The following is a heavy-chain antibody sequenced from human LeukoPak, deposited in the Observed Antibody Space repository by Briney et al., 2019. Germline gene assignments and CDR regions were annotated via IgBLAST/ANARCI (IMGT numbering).Heavy chain of an antibody. Sequence: GKSLRLSCVASGFGFSGYGMHWVRQAPGKGLEWVAVIWFDGNKKFYGDSVKGRFTISRDNAKNSLYLQMNSLRAEDTAVYYCATNTAPVGFYFGYWGQGTLVTVSS. V-gene: IGHV3-33*03. CDR2: IWFDGNKK. D-gene: IGHD5-18*01. CDR3: ATNTAPVGFYFGY. J-gene: IGHJ4*02. CDR1: GFGFSGYG.